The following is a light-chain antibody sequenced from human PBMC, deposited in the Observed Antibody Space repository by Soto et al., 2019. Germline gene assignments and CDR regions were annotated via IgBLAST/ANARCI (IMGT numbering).Light chain of an antibody. CDR1: SSDVGGYNY. V-gene: IGLV2-14*03. CDR2: DVS. J-gene: IGLJ1*01. CDR3: SSYTSSSLHV. Sequence: QSVLTQPASVSGSPGQSITISCTGTSSDVGGYNYVSWYQQHPGKAPKLMIYDVSNRPSGVSNRFSGSKSGNTASLTISGLQGEGGGDLYCSSYTSSSLHVFGTGTKLTVL.